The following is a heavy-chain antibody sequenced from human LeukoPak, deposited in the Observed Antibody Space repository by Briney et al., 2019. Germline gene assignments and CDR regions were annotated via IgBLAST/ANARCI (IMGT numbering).Heavy chain of an antibody. V-gene: IGHV3-30*02. CDR3: AKDGEMATIYYFDY. CDR1: GFTFSSYG. D-gene: IGHD5-24*01. CDR2: IRYDGSNK. J-gene: IGHJ4*02. Sequence: PGGSLRLSCAASGFTFSSYGMHWVRQAPGKRLEWVAFIRYDGSNKYYADSVKGRFTISRDNSKNTLYLQMNSLRAEDTAVYYCAKDGEMATIYYFDYWGQGTLVTVSS.